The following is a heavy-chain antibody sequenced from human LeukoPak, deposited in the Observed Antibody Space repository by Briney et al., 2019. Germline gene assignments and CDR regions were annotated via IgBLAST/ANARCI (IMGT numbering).Heavy chain of an antibody. J-gene: IGHJ5*02. CDR2: ISSSSSYI. CDR1: GFTFSSYS. CDR3: ASLGAVAGTSGWFVP. D-gene: IGHD6-19*01. Sequence: GGSLRLSCAASGFTFSSYSMNWVRQAPGKGLEWVSSISSSSSYIYYADSVKGRFTISRDNAKNSLYLQMNSLRAEDTAVYYCASLGAVAGTSGWFVPWGQGTLVTVSS. V-gene: IGHV3-21*01.